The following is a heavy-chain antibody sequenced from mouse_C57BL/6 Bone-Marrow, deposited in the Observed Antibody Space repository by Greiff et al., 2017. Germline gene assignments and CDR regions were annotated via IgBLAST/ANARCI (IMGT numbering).Heavy chain of an antibody. CDR2: ISYDGSN. J-gene: IGHJ4*01. D-gene: IGHD2-1*01. CDR3: AFIYYDYAMDY. Sequence: ESGPGLVKPSQSLSLTCSVTGYSITSGYYWNWIRQFPGNKLEWMGYISYDGSNNYNPSLKNRISITRDTSKNQFFLKLNSVTTEDTATYYCAFIYYDYAMDYWGQGTSVTVSS. V-gene: IGHV3-6*01. CDR1: GYSITSGYY.